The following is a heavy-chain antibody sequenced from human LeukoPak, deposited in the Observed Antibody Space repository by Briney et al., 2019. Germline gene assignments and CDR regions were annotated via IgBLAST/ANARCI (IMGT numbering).Heavy chain of an antibody. J-gene: IGHJ4*02. Sequence: SETLSLTCTVSGGSISSYYWSWIRQPPGKGLEWIGYVWSSGSTNYNPPLKSRVTISIDTSKNQFSLRLSSVTAADTAVYFCARVQGGYFDYWGQGTLVTVSS. CDR1: GGSISSYY. D-gene: IGHD1-26*01. CDR2: VWSSGST. CDR3: ARVQGGYFDY. V-gene: IGHV4-59*01.